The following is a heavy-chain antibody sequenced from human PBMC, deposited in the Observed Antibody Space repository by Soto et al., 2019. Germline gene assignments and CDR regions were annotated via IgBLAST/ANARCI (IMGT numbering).Heavy chain of an antibody. V-gene: IGHV4-61*01. Sequence: QVQLQESGPGLVKPSETLSLTCTVSSGSVISGSYYWSWIRQPPGKGLEWIAYIYYSGSTSYSPSLKNRVTISIDKSKNQFSLKLRSVTAADTAVYYCASLGAVAGQYYYYYDGMDVWGQGTTVTVSS. J-gene: IGHJ6*02. CDR1: SGSVISGSYY. CDR2: IYYSGST. D-gene: IGHD6-19*01. CDR3: ASLGAVAGQYYYYYDGMDV.